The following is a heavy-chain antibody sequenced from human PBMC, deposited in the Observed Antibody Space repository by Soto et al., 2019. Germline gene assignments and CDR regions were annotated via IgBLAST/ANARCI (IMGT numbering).Heavy chain of an antibody. CDR1: GAALSSGGYY. CDR3: ARGSGDTAMGPNFDY. CDR2: IYYSGST. Sequence: TLSLTCTVSGAALSSGGYYWSWIRQHPGKGLEWIGYIYYSGSTYYNPSLKSRVTISVDTSKNQFSLKLSSVTAADTAVYYCARGSGDTAMGPNFDYWGQGTLVTVSS. V-gene: IGHV4-31*03. J-gene: IGHJ4*02. D-gene: IGHD5-18*01.